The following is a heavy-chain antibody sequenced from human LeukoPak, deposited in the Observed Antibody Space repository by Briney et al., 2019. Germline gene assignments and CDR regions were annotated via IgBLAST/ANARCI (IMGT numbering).Heavy chain of an antibody. CDR3: ARDTPETIVGATY. CDR2: ISSSGSTI. CDR1: GFTFSSYE. D-gene: IGHD1-26*01. Sequence: GGSLRLSCAASGFTFSSYEMNWVRQAPGKGLEWVSYISSSGSTIYYAVSVKGRFTISRDNAKNSLYLQMNSLRAEDTAVYYCARDTPETIVGATYWGQGTLVTVSS. J-gene: IGHJ4*02. V-gene: IGHV3-48*03.